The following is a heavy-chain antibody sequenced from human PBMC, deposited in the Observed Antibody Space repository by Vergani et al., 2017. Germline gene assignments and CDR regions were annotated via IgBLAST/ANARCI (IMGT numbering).Heavy chain of an antibody. J-gene: IGHJ5*02. CDR3: AREKQQLVLSGWFDP. CDR2: IIPIFGTA. CDR1: GGTFSSYA. V-gene: IGHV1-69*01. D-gene: IGHD6-13*01. Sequence: QVQLVQSGAEVKKPGSSVKVSCKASGGTFSSYAISWVRQAPGQGLEWMGGIIPIFGTANYAQKFQGRVTITADESTSTAYMELRSLGSEDTAVYYCAREKQQLVLSGWFDPWGQGALVTVSS.